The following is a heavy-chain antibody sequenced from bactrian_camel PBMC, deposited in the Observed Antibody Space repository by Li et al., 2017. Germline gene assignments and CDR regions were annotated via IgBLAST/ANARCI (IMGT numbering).Heavy chain of an antibody. D-gene: IGHD6*01. J-gene: IGHJ4*01. CDR3: TASFWSGCSLAAGYHKY. CDR1: GFTFRLYS. Sequence: VQLVESGGGVVQPGGSLRLSCAASGFTFRLYSMNWVRQAPGKGLEWVSAISPGGGATSYADSVNGRFTISRDNAKNTVYLQMNSLKSEDSATYYCTASFWSGCSLAAGYHKYWGQGTQVTVS. CDR2: ISPGGGAT. V-gene: IGHV3S40*01.